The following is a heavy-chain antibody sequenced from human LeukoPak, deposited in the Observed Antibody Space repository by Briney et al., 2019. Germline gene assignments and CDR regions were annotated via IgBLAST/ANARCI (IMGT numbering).Heavy chain of an antibody. D-gene: IGHD2-15*01. J-gene: IGHJ4*02. Sequence: GGSLRLSCAASGFTFSSYAMSWVRQAPGKGLEWVSSISDTGDSTFYADSVKGRFTVSRDNSKHTLYLQMNSLRAEDTAVYYCANGDGRVAALDYWGQGTLVTVSS. CDR2: ISDTGDST. V-gene: IGHV3-23*01. CDR1: GFTFSSYA. CDR3: ANGDGRVAALDY.